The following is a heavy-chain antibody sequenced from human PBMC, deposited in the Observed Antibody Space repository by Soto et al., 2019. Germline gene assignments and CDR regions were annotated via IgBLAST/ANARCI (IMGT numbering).Heavy chain of an antibody. CDR1: GFTFDDYA. D-gene: IGHD5-18*01. CDR3: AKDKNFGAYSYGTPGMDV. V-gene: IGHV3-9*01. CDR2: ISWNSGSI. J-gene: IGHJ6*02. Sequence: EVQLVESGGGLVQPGRSLRLSCAASGFTFDDYAMHWVRQAPGKGLEWVSGISWNSGSIGYADSVKGRFTISRDNAKNSLYLQMNSLRAEYTALYYCAKDKNFGAYSYGTPGMDVWGQGTTVTVSS.